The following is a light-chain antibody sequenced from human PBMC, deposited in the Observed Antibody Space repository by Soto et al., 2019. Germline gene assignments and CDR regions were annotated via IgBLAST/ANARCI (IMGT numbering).Light chain of an antibody. Sequence: QSVLTQPASVSGSPGQSITISCTGTSSDVGGYNYVSWYQQHPDKAPKLMIYEVSHRPSGVSNRFSGSKSGNTASLTISGLQAEDEADYYCSSYTSSSTLYVFGTGTKLTVL. J-gene: IGLJ1*01. CDR3: SSYTSSSTLYV. CDR1: SSDVGGYNY. CDR2: EVS. V-gene: IGLV2-14*01.